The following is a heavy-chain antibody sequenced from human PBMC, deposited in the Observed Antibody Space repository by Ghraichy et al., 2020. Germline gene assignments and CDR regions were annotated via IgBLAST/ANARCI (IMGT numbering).Heavy chain of an antibody. CDR2: ISSNGGST. V-gene: IGHV3-64D*06. CDR1: GFTFSSYA. D-gene: IGHD6-6*01. J-gene: IGHJ4*02. Sequence: GGSLRLSCSASGFTFSSYAMHWVRQAPGKGLEYDSAISSNGGSTYYADSVKGRFTISRDNSKNTLYLQMSSLRAEDTAVYYCVKGRGAARPSPRLPTGGKFDYWGQGTLVTVSS. CDR3: VKGRGAARPSPRLPTGGKFDY.